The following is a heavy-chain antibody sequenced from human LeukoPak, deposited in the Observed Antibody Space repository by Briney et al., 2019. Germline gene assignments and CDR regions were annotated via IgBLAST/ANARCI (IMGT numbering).Heavy chain of an antibody. CDR3: ARGRLGWYSLVDY. D-gene: IGHD6-19*01. CDR2: INHSGST. CDR1: GGSFSGNY. Sequence: SETLSLTCAVYGGSFSGNYWSWIRQPPGKGLEWIGEINHSGSTNYNPSLKSRVTISVDTSKNQFSLKLSSVTAADTAVYYCARGRLGWYSLVDYWGQGTLVTVSS. J-gene: IGHJ4*02. V-gene: IGHV4-34*01.